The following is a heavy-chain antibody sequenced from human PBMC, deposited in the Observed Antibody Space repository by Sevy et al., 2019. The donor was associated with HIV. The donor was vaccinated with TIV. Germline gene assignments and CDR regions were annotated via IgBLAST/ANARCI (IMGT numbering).Heavy chain of an antibody. V-gene: IGHV3-49*04. CDR2: IRTATYGGAT. Sequence: GGSLRLSCSTSGFTFRGYAISWVRQAPGKGLEWVGLIRTATYGGATEYGASVKGRFSLSREDSKSIAYLKINSLYTEDTAVYYCSRRGTDYIRDYWGQGTLVTVSS. CDR1: GFTFRGYA. D-gene: IGHD4-4*01. J-gene: IGHJ4*02. CDR3: SRRGTDYIRDY.